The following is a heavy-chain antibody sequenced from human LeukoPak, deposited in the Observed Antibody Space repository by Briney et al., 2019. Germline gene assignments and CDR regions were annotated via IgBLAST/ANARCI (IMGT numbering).Heavy chain of an antibody. D-gene: IGHD6-13*01. CDR1: GYSFTNYW. V-gene: IGHV5-51*01. Sequence: GESLKISCKGSGYSFTNYWLGWVRQMPGKGLEWMGIFYPGDSNTRYNPSFQGQVTFSADKSVNTAYLQWSSLRASDTAMYYCARHAATSTWSHFDYWGQGTQVTVSS. CDR2: FYPGDSNT. J-gene: IGHJ4*02. CDR3: ARHAATSTWSHFDY.